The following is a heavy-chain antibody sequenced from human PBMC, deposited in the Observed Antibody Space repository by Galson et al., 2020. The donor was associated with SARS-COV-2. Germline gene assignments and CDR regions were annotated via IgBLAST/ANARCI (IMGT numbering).Heavy chain of an antibody. CDR2: ISSSGSTI. CDR3: ARDQAVAGPEYYYYGMDV. CDR1: GFTFSDYY. Sequence: GGSLRLSCAASGFTFSDYYMSWIRQAPGKGLEWVSYISSSGSTIYYADSVKGRFTISRDNAKNSLYLQMNSLRAEDTAVYYCARDQAVAGPEYYYYGMDVWGQGTTVTVSS. J-gene: IGHJ6*02. D-gene: IGHD6-19*01. V-gene: IGHV3-11*01.